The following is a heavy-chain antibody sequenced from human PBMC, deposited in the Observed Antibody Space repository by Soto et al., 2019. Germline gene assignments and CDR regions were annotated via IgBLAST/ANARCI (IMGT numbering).Heavy chain of an antibody. D-gene: IGHD5-18*01. V-gene: IGHV1-69*13. CDR3: ARDRRGGDTAMVNIRYYYYGMDV. CDR1: GGTFSSYA. Sequence: SVKVSCKASGGTFSSYAISWVRQAPGQGLEWMGGIIPIFGTAKYAQKFQGRVTITADESTSTAYMELSSLRSGDTAVYYCARDRRGGDTAMVNIRYYYYGMDVWGQGTTVTVSS. J-gene: IGHJ6*02. CDR2: IIPIFGTA.